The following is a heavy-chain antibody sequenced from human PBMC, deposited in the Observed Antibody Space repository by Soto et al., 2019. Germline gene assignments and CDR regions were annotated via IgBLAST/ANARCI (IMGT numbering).Heavy chain of an antibody. D-gene: IGHD3-9*01. Sequence: ASVKVSFKASGYTFTSYRINWLRHATGHGVDWMGWMNPNRGNTGYAQKFQGRVTMTRIPSISTAYMELSSLRSEDTAVYYCARADNLLRYFFWGQGTLVTVSS. J-gene: IGHJ4*02. CDR2: MNPNRGNT. V-gene: IGHV1-8*01. CDR3: ARADNLLRYFF. CDR1: GYTFTSYR.